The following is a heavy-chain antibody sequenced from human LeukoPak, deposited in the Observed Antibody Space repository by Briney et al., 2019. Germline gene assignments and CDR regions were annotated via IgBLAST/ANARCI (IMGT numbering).Heavy chain of an antibody. Sequence: SETLSLTCTVSNGAINTYYWSWIRQPPGKGLEWIGYIYYIGNTDYNSSLKSRVTMSVDTSKNQFSLKVISVTAADTAVYYCARGRWQFHHWGQGTLVTVSS. CDR3: ARGRWQFHH. J-gene: IGHJ4*02. D-gene: IGHD6-13*01. CDR1: NGAINTYY. CDR2: IYYIGNT. V-gene: IGHV4-59*01.